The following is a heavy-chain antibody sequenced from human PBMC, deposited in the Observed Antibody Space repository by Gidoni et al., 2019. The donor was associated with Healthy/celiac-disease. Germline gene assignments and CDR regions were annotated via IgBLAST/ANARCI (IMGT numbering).Heavy chain of an antibody. CDR3: AKDRVVGAIPLFDY. Sequence: EVQLLESGGGLVQPGGSLRLSCAASGFTFSSYAMGWVRQAPGKGLEWVSAISGSGGSTYYADAVKGRLTISRDNAKNTLYLQMNSLRAEDTAVYYCAKDRVVGAIPLFDYWGQGTLVTVSS. CDR1: GFTFSSYA. V-gene: IGHV3-23*01. J-gene: IGHJ4*02. D-gene: IGHD1-26*01. CDR2: ISGSGGST.